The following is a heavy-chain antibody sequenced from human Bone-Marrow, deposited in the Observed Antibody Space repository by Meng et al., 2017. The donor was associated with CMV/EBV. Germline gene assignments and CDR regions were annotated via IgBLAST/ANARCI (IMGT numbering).Heavy chain of an antibody. Sequence: SETLSLTCAVYGGSFSGYYWSWIRQPPGKGLEWIGEINHSGSTNYNPSLKSRVTISVDTSKNQFSLKLSSVTAADTAVYYCASTPRTDDFWSGSYAFDIWGQGTTVTVSS. V-gene: IGHV4-34*01. CDR3: ASTPRTDDFWSGSYAFDI. CDR2: INHSGST. J-gene: IGHJ3*02. CDR1: GGSFSGYY. D-gene: IGHD3-3*01.